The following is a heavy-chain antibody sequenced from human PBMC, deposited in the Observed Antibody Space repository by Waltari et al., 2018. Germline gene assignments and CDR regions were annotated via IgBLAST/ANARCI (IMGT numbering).Heavy chain of an antibody. J-gene: IGHJ3*02. CDR3: ARLTGYCSSTSCYTGAFDI. D-gene: IGHD2-2*02. CDR1: GGSISSYY. CDR2: IYYSGST. Sequence: QVQLQESGPGLVKPSETLSLTCTVSGGSISSYYWSWIRQPPGKGLEWIGYIYYSGSTNYNPSLKSRVTISVDTSKNQFSLKLSSVTAADTAVYYCARLTGYCSSTSCYTGAFDIWGQGTMVTVSS. V-gene: IGHV4-59*08.